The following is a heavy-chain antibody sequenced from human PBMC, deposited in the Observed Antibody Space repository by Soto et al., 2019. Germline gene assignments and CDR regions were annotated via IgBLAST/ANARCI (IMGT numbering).Heavy chain of an antibody. V-gene: IGHV1-3*01. Sequence: GASVKVSCKASGYTFTSYAMHWVRQAPGQGLEWMGWINAGNGNTKYSQKFQGRVTITRDTSASTAYMELSSLRSEDTAVYYCARDRGGDSSSWLTYYYYGMDVWGQGTTVTVSS. J-gene: IGHJ6*02. CDR3: ARDRGGDSSSWLTYYYYGMDV. CDR2: INAGNGNT. D-gene: IGHD6-13*01. CDR1: GYTFTSYA.